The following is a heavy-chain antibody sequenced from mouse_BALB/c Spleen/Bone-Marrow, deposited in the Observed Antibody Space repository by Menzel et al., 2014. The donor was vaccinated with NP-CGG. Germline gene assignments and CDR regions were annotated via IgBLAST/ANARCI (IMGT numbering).Heavy chain of an antibody. CDR3: ANDWFAY. CDR2: IDPANGNT. D-gene: IGHD2-3*01. V-gene: IGHV14-3*02. J-gene: IGHJ3*01. Sequence: VQLKESGAELVKPGASVKLSCTASGFNIKDTYMHWVKQRPEQGLEWIGRIDPANGNTKYDPKLQGKATITADTSSNTAHLPLSSLTSEDAAFYYCANDWFAYWGQGTLVTVSA. CDR1: GFNIKDTY.